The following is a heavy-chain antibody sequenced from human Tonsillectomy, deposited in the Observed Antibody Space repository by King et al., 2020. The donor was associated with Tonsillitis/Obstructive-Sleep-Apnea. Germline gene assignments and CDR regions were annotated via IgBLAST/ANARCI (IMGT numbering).Heavy chain of an antibody. D-gene: IGHD2-2*01. J-gene: IGHJ4*02. CDR2: ISGSGDST. CDR1: GFTFSSHA. Sequence: VQLVESGGGLVQPGKSLRLSCAASGFTFSSHAMSWVRQAPGKGLEWVSTISGSGDSTYYADSVKGRFTISRDNSKNTLFLQMNSLRADDTALYYCAKLNGIVVVPAAIDYWGQGTLVTVSS. CDR3: AKLNGIVVVPAAIDY. V-gene: IGHV3-23*04.